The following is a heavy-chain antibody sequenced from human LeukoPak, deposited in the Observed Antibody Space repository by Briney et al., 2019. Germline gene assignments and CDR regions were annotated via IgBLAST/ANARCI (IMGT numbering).Heavy chain of an antibody. CDR3: ARDRDYYGSGSPTHPNWFDP. Sequence: SETLSLTCTVSGGSISSGSYYWSWIRQLAGKGLEWIGRIYTSGSTNYNPCLKSRVTISVDTSKNQFSLKLSSVTAADTAVYYCARDRDYYGSGSPTHPNWFDPWGQGTLVTVSS. J-gene: IGHJ5*02. D-gene: IGHD3-10*01. CDR1: GGSISSGSYY. CDR2: IYTSGST. V-gene: IGHV4-61*02.